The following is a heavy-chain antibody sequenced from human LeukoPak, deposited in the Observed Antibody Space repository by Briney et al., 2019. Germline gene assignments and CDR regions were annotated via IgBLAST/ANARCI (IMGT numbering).Heavy chain of an antibody. D-gene: IGHD2-2*01. V-gene: IGHV1-8*03. J-gene: IGHJ2*01. CDR1: GYTFTSYD. CDR3: ARVGVPAAIHGWYFDL. CDR2: MNPNSGNT. Sequence: ASVKVSCKASGYTFTSYDINWVRQATGQGLEWMGWMNPNSGNTGYAQKFQGRVTITRNTSISTAYMELSSLRSEDTAVYYCARVGVPAAIHGWYFDLWGRGTLVTVSS.